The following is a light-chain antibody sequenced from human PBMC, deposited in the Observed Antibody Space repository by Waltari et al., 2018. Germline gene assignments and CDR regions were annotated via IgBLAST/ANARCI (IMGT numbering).Light chain of an antibody. CDR1: SGHSNYA. CDR3: QTWGTGIVI. V-gene: IGLV4-69*01. J-gene: IGLJ2*01. Sequence: QLVLTQSPSASASLGASVKLTCTLSSGHSNYAIAWHQQLPEKGPRCLMKLNSDGSHNKGDGVPVRFSGSSSGAERYLTISSLQSEDEADYYCQTWGTGIVIFGGGTRLTVL. CDR2: LNSDGSH.